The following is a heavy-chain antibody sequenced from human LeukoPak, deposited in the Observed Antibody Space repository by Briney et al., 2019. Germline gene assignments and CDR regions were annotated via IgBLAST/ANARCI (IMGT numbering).Heavy chain of an antibody. V-gene: IGHV1-3*01. CDR1: GYTFTSYA. CDR3: ARDRLRSLNWFDP. Sequence: GASVKVSCKASGYTFTSYAIHWVRQAPGQRLEWMGWINAGNGNTKYSQKFQGRVTMTRDTSTSTVYMELSSLRSGDTAVYYCARDRLRSLNWFDPWGQGTLVTVSS. J-gene: IGHJ5*02. CDR2: INAGNGNT. D-gene: IGHD1-26*01.